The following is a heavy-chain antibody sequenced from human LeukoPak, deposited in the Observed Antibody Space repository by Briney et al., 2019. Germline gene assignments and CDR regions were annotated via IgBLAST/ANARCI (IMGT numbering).Heavy chain of an antibody. J-gene: IGHJ5*02. CDR1: GFTFSSYS. V-gene: IGHV3-23*01. CDR3: AHQVPPNDEFFDH. CDR2: FSNTGRAT. Sequence: PGGSLRLSCGACGFTFSSYSMHGVRQAPGGGLAWLSGFSNTGRATDYAASIKGRFTISRDNSKNTVFLQMNSLRAEDTAEYFCAHQVPPNDEFFDHWGQGTLVTVSS.